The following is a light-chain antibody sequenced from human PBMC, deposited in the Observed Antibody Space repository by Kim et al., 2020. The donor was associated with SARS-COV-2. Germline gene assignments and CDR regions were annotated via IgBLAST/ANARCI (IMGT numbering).Light chain of an antibody. J-gene: IGKJ2*01. CDR2: SAS. Sequence: SPGERSPLSCRASQSVSNSYLAWYQQKPGQAPRLLIYSASSRATGIPDRFSGSGSGTDFTLTITRLEPEDFAVYYCQHSGTSPIYTFGQGTKLEI. V-gene: IGKV3-20*01. CDR1: QSVSNSY. CDR3: QHSGTSPIYT.